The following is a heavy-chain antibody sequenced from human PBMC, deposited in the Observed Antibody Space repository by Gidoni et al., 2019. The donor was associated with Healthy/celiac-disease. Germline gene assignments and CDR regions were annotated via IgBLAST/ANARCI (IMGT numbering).Heavy chain of an antibody. Sequence: EVQLLESGGGLVQPGGSLRLSCAASGFTFSSYAMSWVRQAPGKGLEWVSAISGSGGSTYYADSVKGRFTISRDNSKNTLYLQMNSLRAEDTAVYYCAKDAYGDPNDYYYYYGMDVWGQGTTVTVSS. CDR1: GFTFSSYA. J-gene: IGHJ6*02. V-gene: IGHV3-23*01. D-gene: IGHD4-17*01. CDR3: AKDAYGDPNDYYYYYGMDV. CDR2: ISGSGGST.